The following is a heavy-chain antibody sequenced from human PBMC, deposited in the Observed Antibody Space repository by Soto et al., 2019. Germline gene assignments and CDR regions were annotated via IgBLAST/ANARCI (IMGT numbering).Heavy chain of an antibody. CDR1: GSSITNSFY. J-gene: IGHJ6*02. Sequence: SETLSLTCRVSGSSITNSFYWGWIRQSPEKGLEWIGSISHTGRTSYNPSLKSRVSISVDTSKNQFSLTLTSVTAADTAVYYCARRYSYGSGKYGMDLWGQGTTVTVSS. D-gene: IGHD3-10*01. V-gene: IGHV4-38-2*02. CDR2: ISHTGRT. CDR3: ARRYSYGSGKYGMDL.